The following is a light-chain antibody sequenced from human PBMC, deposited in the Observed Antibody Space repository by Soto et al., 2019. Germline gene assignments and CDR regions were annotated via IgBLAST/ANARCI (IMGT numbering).Light chain of an antibody. J-gene: IGKJ2*01. V-gene: IGKV1-39*01. CDR2: AAS. Sequence: DIQMTQSPSSLSACVGDRVTITCRAGQSITTYLNCYQQKPGKAPNLLIFAASTLQRGVPSRFSGSGSVTDLTLTISILQPDDVATYCCQQSFTTPYTFCQGTKREIK. CDR1: QSITTY. CDR3: QQSFTTPYT.